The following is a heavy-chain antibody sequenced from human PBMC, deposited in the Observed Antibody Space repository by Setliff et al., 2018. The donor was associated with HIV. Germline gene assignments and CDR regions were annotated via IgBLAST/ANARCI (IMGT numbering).Heavy chain of an antibody. CDR3: ARESYGSGTYDY. J-gene: IGHJ4*02. V-gene: IGHV4-59*12. CDR1: GGSIGSYY. CDR2: VYYTGST. Sequence: SETLSLTCTVSGGSIGSYYWTWIRQPPGRGLEWIGYVYYTGSTNYNPSLKSRVTMSIDTSNNQFSLKLTSLTAADTAVYYCARESYGSGTYDYWGQGTLVTVSS. D-gene: IGHD3-10*01.